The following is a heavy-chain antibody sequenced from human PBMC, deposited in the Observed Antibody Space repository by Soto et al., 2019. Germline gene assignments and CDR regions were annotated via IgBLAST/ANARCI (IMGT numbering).Heavy chain of an antibody. CDR2: ISAYNGNT. Sequence: GASVKVSCKASGYTFTSYGISWVRQAPGQGLEWMGWISAYNGNTNYAQKLQGRVTMTTDTSTSTAYMELRSLRSDDTAVYYCARAPYDFWSGYHHYYFDYWGQGTLVTVSS. V-gene: IGHV1-18*01. J-gene: IGHJ4*02. D-gene: IGHD3-3*01. CDR3: ARAPYDFWSGYHHYYFDY. CDR1: GYTFTSYG.